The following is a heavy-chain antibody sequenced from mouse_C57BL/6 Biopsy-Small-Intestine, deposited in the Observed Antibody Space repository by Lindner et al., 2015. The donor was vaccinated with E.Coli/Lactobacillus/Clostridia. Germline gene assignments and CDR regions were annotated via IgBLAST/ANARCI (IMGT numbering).Heavy chain of an antibody. CDR3: ARSVKDYLRGSYRYPDY. CDR2: IIPVYDKP. Sequence: SVKVSCKASGGNFRTHAITWVRQAPGQGLEWMGGIIPVYDKPNYALKFRGKVTFTADESTSSAYMELSSLRSDDTAVYYCARSVKDYLRGSYRYPDYWGQGTLVTVSS. CDR1: GGNFRTHA. D-gene: IGHD2-4*01. V-gene: IGHV1-4*01. J-gene: IGHJ4*01.